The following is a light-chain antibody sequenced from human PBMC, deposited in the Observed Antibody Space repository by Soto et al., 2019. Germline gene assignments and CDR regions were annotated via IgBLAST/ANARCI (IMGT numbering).Light chain of an antibody. CDR2: DAS. CDR1: QSISSW. V-gene: IGKV1-5*01. Sequence: DIQMTQSPSTLSASVGDRVTITCRASQSISSWLAWYQQKPGKAPKLLIYDASSLESGGPSRFSGSGSATEFTLTISSLQPDDFATYYCQQYNSYSTFGQGTKVEIK. J-gene: IGKJ1*01. CDR3: QQYNSYST.